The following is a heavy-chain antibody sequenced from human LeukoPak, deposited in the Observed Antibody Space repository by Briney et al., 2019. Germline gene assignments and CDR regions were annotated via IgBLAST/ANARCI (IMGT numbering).Heavy chain of an antibody. CDR3: ARVDLEDIYGEL. J-gene: IGHJ4*02. Sequence: PSETLSLTCTVSGGSISSGGYYWSWIRQHPGKGLEWIGYIYYSGSTYYNPSLKSRVTISVDTSKNQFSLKLSSVTAADTAVYYCARVDLEDIYGELWGQGTLVTVSS. CDR1: GGSISSGGYY. V-gene: IGHV4-31*03. CDR2: IYYSGST. D-gene: IGHD2-15*01.